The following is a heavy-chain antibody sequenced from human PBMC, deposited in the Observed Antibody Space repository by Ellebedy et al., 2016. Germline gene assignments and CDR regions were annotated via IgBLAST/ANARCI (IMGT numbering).Heavy chain of an antibody. V-gene: IGHV3-7*01. CDR1: GFTFSSYW. Sequence: GGSLRLXXTASGFTFSSYWMSWVRQAPGKGLEWVANIKQDGSEKYYEDSVKGRFTISRDNAKKSLYLQMNSLRAEDTAVYYCARIPTIIGTTTWGLGTLVTVSS. CDR2: IKQDGSEK. CDR3: ARIPTIIGTTT. J-gene: IGHJ4*02. D-gene: IGHD1-7*01.